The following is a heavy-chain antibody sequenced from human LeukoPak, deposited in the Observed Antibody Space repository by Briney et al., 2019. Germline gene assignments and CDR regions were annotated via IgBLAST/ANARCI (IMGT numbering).Heavy chain of an antibody. CDR1: GGSISSNSYY. CDR2: IYYSSIT. J-gene: IGHJ5*02. V-gene: IGHV4-39*01. D-gene: IGHD2-15*01. Sequence: PSETLSLTCAVSGGSISSNSYYWGWIRQSPGKGLEWIGSIYYSSITYYSPSLKSRVTISVDTSKIQFSLKLSSVTAADTAVYYCARHHYCLGGTCSFDPWGQGTLVTVSS. CDR3: ARHHYCLGGTCSFDP.